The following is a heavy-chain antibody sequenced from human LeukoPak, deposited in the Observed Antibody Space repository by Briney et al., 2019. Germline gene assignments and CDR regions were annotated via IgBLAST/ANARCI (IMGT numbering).Heavy chain of an antibody. CDR3: ARGASGTLYDAFDI. Sequence: SETLSLTCTVSGGSISSYYWSWIRQPPGKGLEWIGSIYYSGTTHSNPSLKSRATISVDTSKNHVSLKVSSVTAADTAVYYCARGASGTLYDAFDIWGQGTMVTVSS. CDR1: GGSISSYY. V-gene: IGHV4-59*01. J-gene: IGHJ3*02. CDR2: IYYSGTT. D-gene: IGHD1-26*01.